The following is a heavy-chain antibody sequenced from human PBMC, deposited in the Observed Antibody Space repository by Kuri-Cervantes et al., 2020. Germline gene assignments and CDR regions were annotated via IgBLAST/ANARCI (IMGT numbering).Heavy chain of an antibody. CDR1: GGSVSSGSYY. CDR2: INHSGST. D-gene: IGHD3-22*01. V-gene: IGHV4-61*01. CDR3: ASEGRYYDSSGYL. J-gene: IGHJ2*01. Sequence: SETLSLTCTVSGGSVSSGSYYWSWIRQPPGKGLEWIGEINHSGSTNYNPSLKSRVTISVDTSKNQFSLKLSSVTAADTAVYYCASEGRYYDSSGYLWGRGTLVTVSS.